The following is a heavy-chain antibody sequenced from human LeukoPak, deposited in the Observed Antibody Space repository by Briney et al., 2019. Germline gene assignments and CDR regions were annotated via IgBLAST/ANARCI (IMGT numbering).Heavy chain of an antibody. CDR2: IYHSGST. D-gene: IGHD3-22*01. J-gene: IGHJ5*02. CDR1: GGSISSSNW. CDR3: ARDRSYDCSGYPRDWFDP. Sequence: ASGTLSLTCAVSGGSISSSNWWSWVRQPPGKGLEWIGEIYHSGSTNYNPSLKSRVTISVDKSKNQFSLKLSSVTAADTAVYYCARDRSYDCSGYPRDWFDPWGQGTLVTVSS. V-gene: IGHV4-4*02.